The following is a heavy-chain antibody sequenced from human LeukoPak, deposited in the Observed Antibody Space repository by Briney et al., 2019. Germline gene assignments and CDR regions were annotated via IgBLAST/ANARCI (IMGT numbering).Heavy chain of an antibody. D-gene: IGHD5-18*01. V-gene: IGHV1-18*01. CDR2: ISTYNGNT. Sequence: GASVKVSCKASGYTFTSYGISWVRQAPGQGLEWMGWISTYNGNTNYAQKFQGRVTMTTDTSTSTAYVELRSLRSDDTAVYYCAAGVGYTYGLSLGATALISDIWGQGTKVTVSA. CDR1: GYTFTSYG. CDR3: AAGVGYTYGLSLGATALISDI. J-gene: IGHJ3*02.